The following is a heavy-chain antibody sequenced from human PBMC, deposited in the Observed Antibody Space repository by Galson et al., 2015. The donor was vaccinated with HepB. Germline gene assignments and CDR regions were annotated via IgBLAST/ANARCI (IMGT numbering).Heavy chain of an antibody. CDR3: ARGPLGPYFGFYGMDV. J-gene: IGHJ6*02. Sequence: SLRLSCAASGFTVSSNYMSWVRQAPGKGLEWVSVIYSGGSTYYADSVKGRFTISRDNSKNTLYLQMNSLRAEDTAVYYCARGPLGPYFGFYGMDVWGQGTTVTVSS. CDR1: GFTVSSNY. CDR2: IYSGGST. V-gene: IGHV3-66*01. D-gene: IGHD3-10*01.